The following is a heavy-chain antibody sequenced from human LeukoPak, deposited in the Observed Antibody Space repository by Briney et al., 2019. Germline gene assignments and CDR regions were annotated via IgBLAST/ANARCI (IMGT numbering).Heavy chain of an antibody. CDR1: GGSIRSYF. Sequence: PSETLCLTCTVSGGSIRSYFWSWIRQPPGKGLEWIGYIYYSGNTNDNPSLKGRVTMSVDPSKNQFSLKLSSVTAADTVVYYCASAVAGRNYYYYMDVWAKGTTVTVSS. D-gene: IGHD6-6*01. V-gene: IGHV4-59*01. CDR2: IYYSGNT. CDR3: ASAVAGRNYYYYMDV. J-gene: IGHJ6*03.